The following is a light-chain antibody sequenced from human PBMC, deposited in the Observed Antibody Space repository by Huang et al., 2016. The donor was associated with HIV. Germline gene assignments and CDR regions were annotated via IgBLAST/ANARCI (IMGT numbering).Light chain of an antibody. J-gene: IGKJ4*01. V-gene: IGKV3-15*01. Sequence: IVLTQSPATLSVSPGERATLSCRAGRSISSSLAWYQQKPGQAPRLLIFGASTRATGIPDRFSGSGSGTEFTLTVSSRQSEDFAVYYCQQYYDWPPLTFGGGTKVEIK. CDR2: GAS. CDR3: QQYYDWPPLT. CDR1: RSISSS.